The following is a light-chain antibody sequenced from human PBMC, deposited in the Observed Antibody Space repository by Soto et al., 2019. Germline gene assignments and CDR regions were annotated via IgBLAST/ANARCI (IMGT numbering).Light chain of an antibody. V-gene: IGKV1-5*01. Sequence: GDRVTITCRASQSFSTSLAWYQQKPGKAPKLLIYDVSSLKSGVPSRFSGSGFGTDFTLTISSLQSDDFATYYCQQYNNYLTFGPGTKVDIK. CDR1: QSFSTS. CDR3: QQYNNYLT. J-gene: IGKJ3*01. CDR2: DVS.